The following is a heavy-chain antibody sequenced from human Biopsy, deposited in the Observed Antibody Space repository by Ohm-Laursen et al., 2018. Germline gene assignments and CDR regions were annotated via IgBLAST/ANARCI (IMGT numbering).Heavy chain of an antibody. J-gene: IGHJ6*02. CDR3: GRDGYFDGNAYYVDVCFYYGMDV. V-gene: IGHV1-69*06. CDR1: GGTFRSDA. CDR2: LVPMFGTA. D-gene: IGHD3-10*02. Sequence: ASVKVSCKVSGGTFRSDAISWVRQAPGQGLEWMGGLVPMFGTAKYSQKFQDRVTITADTSTSTAYMVLSCLRSEDTAVYYCGRDGYFDGNAYYVDVCFYYGMDVWGQGTTVTVSS.